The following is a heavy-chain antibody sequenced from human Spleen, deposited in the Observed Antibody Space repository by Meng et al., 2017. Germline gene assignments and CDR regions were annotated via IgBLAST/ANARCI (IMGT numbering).Heavy chain of an antibody. CDR3: MADASTVAPHYYYGMDI. J-gene: IGHJ6*02. Sequence: GESLKISCAASGFTFSSYGMHWVRQAPGKGLEWVGRIKSIPDGGTTDYAAPVQGRFTISRDDSKNTLYLQMNSLKTEDAAVYYCMADASTVAPHYYYGMDIWGQGTTVTVSS. CDR1: GFTFSSYG. CDR2: IKSIPDGGTT. V-gene: IGHV3-15*01. D-gene: IGHD4-23*01.